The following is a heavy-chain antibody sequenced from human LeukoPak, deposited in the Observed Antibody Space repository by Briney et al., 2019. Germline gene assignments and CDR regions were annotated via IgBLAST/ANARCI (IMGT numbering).Heavy chain of an antibody. J-gene: IGHJ4*02. CDR3: AKPHCSSSSCSFDY. Sequence: GGSLRLSCAASGFTFSTYAMSWVRQAPGKGLEWVSVISGSAGSTRYADSVKGRFTISRDNSKNTLYLQMNSLRGEDTAVYYCAKPHCSSSSCSFDYWGQGTLVTVSS. CDR2: ISGSAGST. V-gene: IGHV3-23*01. CDR1: GFTFSTYA. D-gene: IGHD2-2*01.